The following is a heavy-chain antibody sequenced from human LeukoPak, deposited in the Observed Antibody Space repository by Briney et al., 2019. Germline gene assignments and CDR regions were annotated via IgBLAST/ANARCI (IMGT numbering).Heavy chain of an antibody. CDR3: AKDATASPYFHWFDN. J-gene: IGHJ4*02. Sequence: GGSLRLSCAASGFTFSSYAMNWVRQAPGKGLEWVAGISSGDRTFHAESVKGRFTISRDKSKNTLYLQMNSLRAEDTAVYYCAKDATASPYFHWFDNWGQGTQVIVSS. V-gene: IGHV3-23*01. CDR1: GFTFSSYA. D-gene: IGHD3-9*01. CDR2: ISSGDRT.